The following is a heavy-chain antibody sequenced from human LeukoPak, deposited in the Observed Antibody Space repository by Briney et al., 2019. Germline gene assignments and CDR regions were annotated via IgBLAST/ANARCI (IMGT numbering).Heavy chain of an antibody. J-gene: IGHJ4*02. CDR3: ARDGGTVEMATIKEFDY. D-gene: IGHD5-24*01. CDR1: GYTFTGYY. V-gene: IGHV1-2*02. Sequence: ASVKVSCKASGYTFTGYYMHWVRQAPGQGLEWMGWINPNSGGTNYAQKFQGRVTMTRDTSISTAYMELCRLRSDDTAVYYCARDGGTVEMATIKEFDYWGQGTLVTVSS. CDR2: INPNSGGT.